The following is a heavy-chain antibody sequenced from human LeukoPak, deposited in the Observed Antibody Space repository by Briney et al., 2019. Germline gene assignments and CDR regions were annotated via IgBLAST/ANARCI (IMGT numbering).Heavy chain of an antibody. Sequence: GGSLRLSCTDSGNDSDDYGMSWVRHAPRKGLEWVAGINWDGGATAYADSVKGRFTITRDHAKNSLLLQMKSLRADYTGLYFCARDLSSSWYSLGYWGQGILVTVSS. CDR2: INWDGGAT. CDR3: ARDLSSSWYSLGY. J-gene: IGHJ4*02. D-gene: IGHD6-13*01. CDR1: GNDSDDYG. V-gene: IGHV3-20*04.